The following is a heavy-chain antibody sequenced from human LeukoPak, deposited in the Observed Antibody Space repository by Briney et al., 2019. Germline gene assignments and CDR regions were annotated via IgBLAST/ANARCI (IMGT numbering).Heavy chain of an antibody. CDR2: ISYDGSNK. J-gene: IGHJ6*02. D-gene: IGHD6-13*01. CDR1: GFTFSSYA. V-gene: IGHV3-30-3*01. Sequence: GGSLRLSCAASGFTFSSYAVHWVRQAPGKGLEWVAVISYDGSNKYYADSVKGRFTISRDNSKNTLYLQMNSLRAEDTAVYYCARDGKQLVYYYYGMDVWGQGTTVTVSS. CDR3: ARDGKQLVYYYYGMDV.